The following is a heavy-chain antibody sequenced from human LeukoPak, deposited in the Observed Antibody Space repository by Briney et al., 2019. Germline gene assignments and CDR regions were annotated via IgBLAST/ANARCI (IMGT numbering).Heavy chain of an antibody. D-gene: IGHD6-19*01. CDR2: IWYDGSNK. Sequence: GGSLRLSCAAPGFTFSSYGMHWVRQAPGKGLEWVAVIWYDGSNKYYADSVKGRFTISRDNSKNTLYLQMNSLRAEDTAVYYCARRGAVAGTHYFDYWGQGTLVTVSS. J-gene: IGHJ4*02. V-gene: IGHV3-33*01. CDR1: GFTFSSYG. CDR3: ARRGAVAGTHYFDY.